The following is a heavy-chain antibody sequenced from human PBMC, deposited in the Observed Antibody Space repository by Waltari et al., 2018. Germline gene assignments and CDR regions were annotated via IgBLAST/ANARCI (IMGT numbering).Heavy chain of an antibody. J-gene: IGHJ4*02. CDR1: GYNFIDYY. V-gene: IGHV1-2*02. CDR2: INPSSGGA. D-gene: IGHD2-15*01. CDR3: ARDGGFDF. Sequence: QVQLVQSGTEVKKPGASVKVSCKASGYNFIDYYMHWVRQAPGQGREWMGWINPSSGGANYAQKFQGRVTMTRDTSSRTVYIELSRLAYDDTAIYYCARDGGFDFWGQGTLVSVSS.